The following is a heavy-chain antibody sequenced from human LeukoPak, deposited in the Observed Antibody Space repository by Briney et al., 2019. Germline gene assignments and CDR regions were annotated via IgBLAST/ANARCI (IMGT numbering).Heavy chain of an antibody. CDR3: ATISRSVSYHFDY. Sequence: GGSLRLSCAASGFTFSTYWMHWVRQAPGKELVRVSRINGDGSDTDYADSVKGRFTISRDNAKNTLYLQMNSLRAEDTSVYYCATISRSVSYHFDYWGQGTLVTVSS. CDR2: INGDGSDT. V-gene: IGHV3-74*01. CDR1: GFTFSTYW. D-gene: IGHD1-26*01. J-gene: IGHJ4*02.